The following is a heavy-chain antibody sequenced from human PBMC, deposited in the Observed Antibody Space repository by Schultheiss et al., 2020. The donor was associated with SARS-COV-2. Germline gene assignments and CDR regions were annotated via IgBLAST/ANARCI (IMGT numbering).Heavy chain of an antibody. V-gene: IGHV1-69*02. D-gene: IGHD3-3*01. Sequence: SVKVSCKASGGTFSSYTISWVRQAPGQGLEWMGRIIPILGIANYAQKFQGRVTITADKSTSTAYMELSSLRSEDTAVYYCARGYPWIFGVVMYYFDYWGQGTLVTVSS. CDR1: GGTFSSYT. J-gene: IGHJ4*02. CDR3: ARGYPWIFGVVMYYFDY. CDR2: IIPILGIA.